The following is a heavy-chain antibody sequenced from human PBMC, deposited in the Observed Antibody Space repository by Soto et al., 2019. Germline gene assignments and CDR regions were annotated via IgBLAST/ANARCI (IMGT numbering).Heavy chain of an antibody. CDR2: IYYSGST. CDR1: GGSVSSGSYY. J-gene: IGHJ3*02. V-gene: IGHV4-61*01. Sequence: VQLQESGPGLVKPSETLSLTCTVSGGSVSSGSYYWSWIRQPPGKGLEWIGYIYYSGSTNYNPSLKSRVTISVDTSKNQFSLKLSSVTAADTAVYYCARDPTETSLVGAKTGAFDIWGQGTMVTVSS. CDR3: ARDPTETSLVGAKTGAFDI. D-gene: IGHD1-26*01.